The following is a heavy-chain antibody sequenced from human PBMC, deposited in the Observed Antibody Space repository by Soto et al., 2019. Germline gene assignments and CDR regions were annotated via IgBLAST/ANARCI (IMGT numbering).Heavy chain of an antibody. J-gene: IGHJ4*02. CDR2: MYYSGST. D-gene: IGHD6-13*01. V-gene: IGHV4-31*03. CDR1: GGSINSGGYY. Sequence: QVQLRESGPGLVKPSQTLSLTCTVSGGSINSGGYYWNWIRQHPGQGLEWIGYMYYSGSTYYNPCRRRRVSISADTSENHCSLKLSAVTAADTAVYFCARGYRQSGYSSSWVFDYWGQGTLVNVSS. CDR3: ARGYRQSGYSSSWVFDY.